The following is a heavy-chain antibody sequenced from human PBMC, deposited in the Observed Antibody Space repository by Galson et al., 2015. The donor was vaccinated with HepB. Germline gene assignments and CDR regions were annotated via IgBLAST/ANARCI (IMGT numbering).Heavy chain of an antibody. Sequence: LRLSCAASGFPFSSYALHWVRQAPGKGLEWVAVISYDGSNKYYADSVKGRFTISRDNSKNTLYLQMNSLRAEDTAVYYCAVGTTYYYGMDVWGQGTTVTVSS. CDR3: AVGTTYYYGMDV. D-gene: IGHD2/OR15-2a*01. CDR2: ISYDGSNK. J-gene: IGHJ6*02. CDR1: GFPFSSYA. V-gene: IGHV3-30*04.